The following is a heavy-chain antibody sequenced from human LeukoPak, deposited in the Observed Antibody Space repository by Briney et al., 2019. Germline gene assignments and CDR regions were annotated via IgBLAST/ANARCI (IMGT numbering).Heavy chain of an antibody. J-gene: IGHJ4*02. CDR1: GSTFSSHT. V-gene: IGHV3-48*01. CDR2: ISSTSSII. Sequence: PGGSLRLSCAASGSTFSSHTMNWVRQAPGKGLEWISYISSTSSIIYYVDSVKGRFTISRDNSKNTLYLQMNSLRAEDTAVYYCARDLVYYGSGSPYYFDYWGQGTLVTVSS. CDR3: ARDLVYYGSGSPYYFDY. D-gene: IGHD3-10*01.